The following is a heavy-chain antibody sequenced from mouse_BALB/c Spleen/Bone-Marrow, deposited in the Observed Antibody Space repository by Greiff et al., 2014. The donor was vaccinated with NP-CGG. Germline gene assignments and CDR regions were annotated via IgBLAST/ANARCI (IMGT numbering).Heavy chain of an antibody. Sequence: EVQLQQSGGGLVKPGGSLKLSCAASGFTFSSYAMSWVRQTPEKRLEWVASISSGGSTFYPDSVKGRFTISRENARNILYLQMSSLRSEDTAMYYCVNGNYSYYYAMDFWGQGTSVTVSS. CDR1: GFTFSSYA. D-gene: IGHD2-1*01. CDR2: ISSGGST. J-gene: IGHJ4*01. V-gene: IGHV5-6-5*01. CDR3: VNGNYSYYYAMDF.